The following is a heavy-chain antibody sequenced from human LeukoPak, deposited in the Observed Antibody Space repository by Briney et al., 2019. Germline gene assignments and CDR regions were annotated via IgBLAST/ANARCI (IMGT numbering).Heavy chain of an antibody. CDR3: ARDSSSWYHYGDAFDI. Sequence: GGSLRLSCAASGFTFSGYGMHWVRQAPGKGPEWVAYIRYDGSDKYYGDSVKGRFTISRDNSKNSLYLQMNSLRAEDTAVYYCARDSSSWYHYGDAFDIWGQGTMVTVSS. V-gene: IGHV3-30*02. D-gene: IGHD6-13*01. CDR2: IRYDGSDK. CDR1: GFTFSGYG. J-gene: IGHJ3*02.